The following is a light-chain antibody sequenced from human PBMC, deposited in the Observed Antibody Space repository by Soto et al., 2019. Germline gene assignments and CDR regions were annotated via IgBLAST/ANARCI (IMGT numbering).Light chain of an antibody. CDR1: KLENRY. J-gene: IGLJ2*01. Sequence: SYELTQAPSVSVSPGQTASITCSGDKLENRYACWYQQKPGQSPVVVIYENSERPSGIPERFSASKSGNTATLTINGTQAMDEADYYCQAWDSSTVVFGGGTKLTVL. V-gene: IGLV3-1*01. CDR3: QAWDSSTVV. CDR2: ENS.